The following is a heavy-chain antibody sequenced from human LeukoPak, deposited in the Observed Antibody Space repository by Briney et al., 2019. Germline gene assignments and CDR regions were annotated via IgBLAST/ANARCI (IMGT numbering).Heavy chain of an antibody. V-gene: IGHV3-23*01. J-gene: IGHJ6*02. CDR3: GRGSYGMDV. CDR2: VSKSDGTT. CDR1: GFTFTTYA. Sequence: GGSLRLSCAASGFTFTTYAMSWVRQAPGKGLEWVSSVSKSDGTTYYADSVKGRLTISRDNSKNTLHLQMNGLRAEDTAVYYCGRGSYGMDVWAQGTTVPVPS.